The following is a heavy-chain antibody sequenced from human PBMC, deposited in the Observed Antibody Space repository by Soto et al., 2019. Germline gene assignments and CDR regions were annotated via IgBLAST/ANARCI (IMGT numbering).Heavy chain of an antibody. D-gene: IGHD5-12*01. Sequence: QVQLVESGGGVVQPGRSLRLSCAASGFTFSSYGMHWVRQAPGKGLEWVAVISYDGSNKYYADSVKGRFTISRDNSKNTLYLQMNSLRAEDTAVYYCAKVLGDGYPFDYWGQGTLVTVSS. CDR2: ISYDGSNK. J-gene: IGHJ4*02. CDR3: AKVLGDGYPFDY. V-gene: IGHV3-30*18. CDR1: GFTFSSYG.